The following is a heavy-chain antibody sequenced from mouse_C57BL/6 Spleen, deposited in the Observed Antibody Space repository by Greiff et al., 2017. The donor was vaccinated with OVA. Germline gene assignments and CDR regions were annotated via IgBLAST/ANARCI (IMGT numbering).Heavy chain of an antibody. CDR2: IYPGSGST. CDR1: GYTFTSYW. Sequence: VQLQQSGAELVKPGASVKMSCKASGYTFTSYWITWVKQRPGQGLEWIGDIYPGSGSTNYNEKFKSKATLTVDTSSSTAYMQLSSLTSEDSAVYYCASPYDYDVGFAYWGQGTLVTVSA. J-gene: IGHJ3*01. CDR3: ASPYDYDVGFAY. V-gene: IGHV1-55*01. D-gene: IGHD2-4*01.